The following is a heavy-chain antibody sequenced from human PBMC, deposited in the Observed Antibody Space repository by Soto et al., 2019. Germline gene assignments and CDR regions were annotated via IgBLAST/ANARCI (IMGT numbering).Heavy chain of an antibody. CDR3: ARDDIAAAGTDY. V-gene: IGHV1-69*08. J-gene: IGHJ4*02. Sequence: QVQLVQSGAEVKKPGSSVKVSCKASGGTFSSYTISWVRQAPGQGLEWMGRIIPILGIANYAQKFQGRVTVTADKSTSTAYMELSSLRSEDTAVYCCARDDIAAAGTDYWGQGTLVTVSS. D-gene: IGHD6-13*01. CDR1: GGTFSSYT. CDR2: IIPILGIA.